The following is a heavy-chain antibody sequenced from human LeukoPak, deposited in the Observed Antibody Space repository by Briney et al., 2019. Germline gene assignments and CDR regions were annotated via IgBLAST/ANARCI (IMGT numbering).Heavy chain of an antibody. CDR1: GFTFSSYA. J-gene: IGHJ5*02. CDR2: ISYDGSNK. D-gene: IGHD3-3*01. V-gene: IGHV3-30-3*01. CDR3: ARDSTAYDFWSGYYVGGWFDP. Sequence: GGSLRLYCAASGFTFSSYAMHWVRQAPGKGLGGVAVISYDGSNKYYADSVKGRFTISRDNSKNTLYLQMNSLRAEDTAVYYCARDSTAYDFWSGYYVGGWFDPWGQGILVTVSS.